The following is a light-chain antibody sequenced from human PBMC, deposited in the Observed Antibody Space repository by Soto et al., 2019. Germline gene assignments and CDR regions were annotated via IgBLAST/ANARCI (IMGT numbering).Light chain of an antibody. CDR3: QSYDSSLGGWV. CDR2: GNT. CDR1: SSNIGSGHD. J-gene: IGLJ3*02. V-gene: IGLV1-40*01. Sequence: QSVLTQPPSVSGAPGQRVTISCTGSSSNIGSGHDVHWYQQFPGKAPKLLISGNTNRPSGVPDRFSGSRSGTSGSLAIAGLQAEDEADYYCQSYDSSLGGWVFGGGTKLTVL.